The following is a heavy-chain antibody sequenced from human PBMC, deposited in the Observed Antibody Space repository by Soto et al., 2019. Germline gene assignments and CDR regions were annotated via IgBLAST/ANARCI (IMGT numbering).Heavy chain of an antibody. V-gene: IGHV1-46*01. CDR2: VNPSGGHT. CDR3: ARGGRVVVVTAALDY. Sequence: QVQLMQSGAEVKKPGASVKVSCKASGDTFTDYYIHWVRQAPGQGLEWMGTVNPSGGHTTYAQHFLGRVTMTRDTSTSTLSMELTSLTSDDTAIYYCARGGRVVVVTAALDYWGQGTLVTVSS. CDR1: GDTFTDYY. J-gene: IGHJ4*02. D-gene: IGHD2-21*02.